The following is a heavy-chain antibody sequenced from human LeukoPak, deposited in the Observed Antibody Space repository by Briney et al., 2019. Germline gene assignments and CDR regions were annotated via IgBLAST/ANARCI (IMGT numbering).Heavy chain of an antibody. Sequence: PSETLSLTCTVSGGSISSYYWSWIRQPPGKGLEWIGYIYYSGSTNYNPSLKSRVTISVDTPKNQFSLKLSSVTAADTAVYYCAREIDCSGGSCYYGMDVWGQGTTVTVSS. J-gene: IGHJ6*02. V-gene: IGHV4-59*01. CDR3: AREIDCSGGSCYYGMDV. D-gene: IGHD2-15*01. CDR1: GGSISSYY. CDR2: IYYSGST.